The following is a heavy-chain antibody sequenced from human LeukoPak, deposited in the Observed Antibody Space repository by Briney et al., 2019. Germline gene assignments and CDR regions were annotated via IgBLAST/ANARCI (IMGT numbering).Heavy chain of an antibody. D-gene: IGHD4-23*01. CDR2: IRSEADGGTL. CDR3: TTVIMGTPKDDY. J-gene: IGHJ4*02. Sequence: RPGGSLRLSCAASGFTFSSYAMSWVRQAPGKGLEWVGRIRSEADGGTLDYAALVKGRFTISRDASKNTLYLQMNSLKTEDTAVYYCTTVIMGTPKDDYWGQGTLVTVSS. V-gene: IGHV3-15*01. CDR1: GFTFSSYA.